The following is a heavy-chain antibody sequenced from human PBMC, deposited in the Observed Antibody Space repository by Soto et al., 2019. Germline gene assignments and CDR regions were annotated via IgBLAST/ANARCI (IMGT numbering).Heavy chain of an antibody. V-gene: IGHV3-49*03. J-gene: IGHJ5*02. D-gene: IGHD3-22*01. CDR2: IRSKAYGGTT. CDR1: GFTFGDYA. CDR3: TRERYYDSSGYSP. Sequence: SLRLSCTASGFTFGDYAMSWFRQAPGKGLEWVGFIRSKAYGGTTEYAASVKGRFTISRDDSKSIAYLQMNSLKTEDTAVYYCTRERYYDSSGYSPWGQGTLVTVYS.